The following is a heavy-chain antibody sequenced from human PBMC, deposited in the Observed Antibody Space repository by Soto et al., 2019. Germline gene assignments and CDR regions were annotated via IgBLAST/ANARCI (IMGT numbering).Heavy chain of an antibody. J-gene: IGHJ5*02. CDR3: ARDGPLYCSGGSCYR. V-gene: IGHV3-66*01. CDR1: GFTVSSNY. Sequence: EVQLVESGGGLVQPGGSLRLSCAASGFTVSSNYMSWVRQAPGKGLEWVSVIYSGGSTYYADSVKGRFTISRDNSKNTLYLQMTSLRAEDTAVYYCARDGPLYCSGGSCYRWGQGTLVTVSS. D-gene: IGHD2-15*01. CDR2: IYSGGST.